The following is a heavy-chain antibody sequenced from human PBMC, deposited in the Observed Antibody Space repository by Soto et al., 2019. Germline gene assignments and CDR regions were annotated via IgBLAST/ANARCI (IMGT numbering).Heavy chain of an antibody. CDR1: GGSFSGYY. V-gene: IGHV4-34*01. J-gene: IGHJ6*02. CDR3: AASIVVVPYGMDV. Sequence: SETLSLTCAVYGGSFSGYYWSWIRQPPGKGLEWIGEINHSGSTNYNPSLKSRVTISVDTSKNQFSLKLSSVTAADTAVYYCAASIVVVPYGMDVWGQGTTVP. CDR2: INHSGST. D-gene: IGHD2-2*01.